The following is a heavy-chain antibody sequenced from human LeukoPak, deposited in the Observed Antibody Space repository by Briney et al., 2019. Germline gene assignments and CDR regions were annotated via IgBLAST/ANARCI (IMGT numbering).Heavy chain of an antibody. CDR3: ARADGYSGSWPSFDY. V-gene: IGHV3-21*01. Sequence: GGSLRLSCAASGFTFSSYSMNWVRQAPGKGLEWVSSISSSSSYIYYADSVKGRFTISRDNAKNSLYLQMNSLRAEDTAVYYCARADGYSGSWPSFDYWGQGTLVTVSS. D-gene: IGHD6-13*01. J-gene: IGHJ4*02. CDR2: ISSSSSYI. CDR1: GFTFSSYS.